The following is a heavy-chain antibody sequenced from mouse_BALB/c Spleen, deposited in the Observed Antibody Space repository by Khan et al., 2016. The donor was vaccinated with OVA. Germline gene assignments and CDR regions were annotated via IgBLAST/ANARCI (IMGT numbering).Heavy chain of an antibody. V-gene: IGHV9-3-1*01. CDR2: INTYSGEL. D-gene: IGHD1-1*02. CDR3: EIPPDVSYGLDN. CDR1: GHTFTEFS. Sequence: QIQLKQSGAEVMKPGVTVKISCKASGHTFTEFSMNWVKQGPGKGLKWIGWINTYSGELTYAHDFKGRATISVETSSSTAYLQLDSLTSEDTATYFCEIPPDVSYGLDNWGQGTLVTVSA. J-gene: IGHJ4*01.